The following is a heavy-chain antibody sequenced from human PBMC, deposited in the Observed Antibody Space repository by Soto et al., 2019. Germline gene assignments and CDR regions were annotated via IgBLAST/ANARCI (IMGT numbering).Heavy chain of an antibody. V-gene: IGHV4-59*01. D-gene: IGHD2-15*01. Sequence: PSETLSLTCTVSGGSISTYYWNWIRQPPGKGLEWIGCIYYSGSTNYNPSLNSRVTISVDTSKNQFSLKMTSVTAADTAVYYCAREVVVAATGFDYWGQGTLVTVS. CDR3: AREVVVAATGFDY. CDR2: IYYSGST. CDR1: GGSISTYY. J-gene: IGHJ4*02.